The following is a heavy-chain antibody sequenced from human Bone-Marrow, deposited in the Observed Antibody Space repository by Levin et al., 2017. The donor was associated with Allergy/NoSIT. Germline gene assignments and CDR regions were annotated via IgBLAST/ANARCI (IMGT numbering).Heavy chain of an antibody. Sequence: ETLSLTCAASGFTFSSYAMNWVRQAPGKGLEWVSRISGSGVNTYHADSVKGRFTISRDNSEHTLYLQLNDLRLEDTAAYYCAKEGVTGYDGSGYYYYLVSWGEGTLVTVSS. CDR1: GFTFSSYA. V-gene: IGHV3-23*01. J-gene: IGHJ5*02. D-gene: IGHD3-22*01. CDR2: ISGSGVNT. CDR3: AKEGVTGYDGSGYYYYLVS.